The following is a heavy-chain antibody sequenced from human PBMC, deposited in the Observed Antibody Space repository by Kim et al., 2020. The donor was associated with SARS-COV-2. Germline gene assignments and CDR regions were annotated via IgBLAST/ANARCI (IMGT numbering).Heavy chain of an antibody. V-gene: IGHV3-15*01. CDR2: IKSKTDDGTT. CDR3: TTLPYGYYFDY. CDR1: GFTFSNAW. Sequence: GGSLRLSCAASGFTFSNAWMSWVRQAPGKGLEWVGRIKSKTDDGTTDYAAPVKGRFTISRDDSKNTLYLQMNSLKTEDTAVYYCTTLPYGYYFDYWGQGTLVTVSS. D-gene: IGHD2-2*03. J-gene: IGHJ4*02.